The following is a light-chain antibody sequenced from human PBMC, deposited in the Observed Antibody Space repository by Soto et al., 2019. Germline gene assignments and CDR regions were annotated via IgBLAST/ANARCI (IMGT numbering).Light chain of an antibody. Sequence: VLSQARGTLSLSPGERDTLSCRASQSVSSSYLAWYQQKPGQAPRLLIYGASSRATGIPDRFSGSGSGTDFTLTISRLEPEDFAVYYCQQYGSSPWTFGQGTMVDIK. J-gene: IGKJ1*01. CDR3: QQYGSSPWT. CDR2: GAS. V-gene: IGKV3-20*01. CDR1: QSVSSSY.